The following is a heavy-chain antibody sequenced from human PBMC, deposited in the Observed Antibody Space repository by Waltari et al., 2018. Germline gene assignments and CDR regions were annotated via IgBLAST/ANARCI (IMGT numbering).Heavy chain of an antibody. CDR1: GFTFSSYG. J-gene: IGHJ4*02. D-gene: IGHD2-21*02. Sequence: QVQLVESGGGVVQPGRSLRLSCAASGFTFSSYGSHWVSQAPGKGLEWVAVIWYDGSNKYYADSVKGRFTISRDNSKNTLYLQMNSLRAEDTAVYYCARAYCGGDCYSTIHYWGQGTLVTVSS. CDR3: ARAYCGGDCYSTIHY. CDR2: IWYDGSNK. V-gene: IGHV3-33*01.